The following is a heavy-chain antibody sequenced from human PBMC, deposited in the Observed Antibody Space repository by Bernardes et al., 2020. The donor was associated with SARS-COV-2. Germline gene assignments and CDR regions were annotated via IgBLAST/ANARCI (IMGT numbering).Heavy chain of an antibody. D-gene: IGHD2-8*01. CDR2: MDRDGNVI. CDR1: GFTFGIEW. V-gene: IGHV3-74*01. Sequence: GGSLSLSCAASGFTFGIEWMHWVRQAPGKGLEWVARMDRDGNVITHADSVRGRFTISRDNAKNTLYLQMNSLRAEDTALYYCIRDMYGKNDYWGQGTLVTVSS. J-gene: IGHJ4*02. CDR3: IRDMYGKNDY.